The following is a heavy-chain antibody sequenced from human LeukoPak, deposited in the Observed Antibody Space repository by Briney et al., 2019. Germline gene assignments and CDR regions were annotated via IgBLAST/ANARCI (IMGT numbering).Heavy chain of an antibody. CDR1: GFTFSSHG. CDR2: ITTSDGNT. D-gene: IGHD7-27*01. CDR3: AKDGGLWVSAHWGDS. Sequence: GGSLRLSCAASGFTFSSHGMTWVRQAPGKGLEWVSTITTSDGNTYYADSVKGRFTVSRDNSKNTLFLQMNSLRAEDTAVYYCAKDGGLWVSAHWGDSWGRGTLVTVSS. J-gene: IGHJ4*02. V-gene: IGHV3-23*01.